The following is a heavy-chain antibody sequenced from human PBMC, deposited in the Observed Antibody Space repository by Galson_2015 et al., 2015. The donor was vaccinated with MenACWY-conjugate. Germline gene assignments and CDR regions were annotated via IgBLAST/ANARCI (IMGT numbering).Heavy chain of an antibody. J-gene: IGHJ4*02. V-gene: IGHV1-46*03. CDR1: GYTFTSYF. CDR2: INPSGGSR. CDR3: ARDPSGYANFDY. D-gene: IGHD5-12*01. Sequence: SVKVSCKASGYTFTSYFMHWVRQAPGQGLEWMGIINPSGGSRTYAQRFQGRVTMTRDTSTTTVYMELSSLRSEDTAVYYCARDPSGYANFDYWGQGTLVTVSS.